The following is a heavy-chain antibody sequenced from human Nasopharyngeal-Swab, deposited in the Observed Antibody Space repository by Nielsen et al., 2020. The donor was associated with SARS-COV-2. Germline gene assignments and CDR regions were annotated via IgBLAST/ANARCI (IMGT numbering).Heavy chain of an antibody. D-gene: IGHD5-18*01. CDR3: AKDMIPTDMGGFFAYGMDV. V-gene: IGHV3-21*04. CDR1: GFTFNNYN. Sequence: GESLKISCAASGFTFNNYNFNWVRQAPGKGLEWVSSISSSSSYIYYADSVKGRFTISRDNSKNSLYLQMNSLRTEDTALYYCAKDMIPTDMGGFFAYGMDVWGQGTTVTVSS. J-gene: IGHJ6*02. CDR2: ISSSSSYI.